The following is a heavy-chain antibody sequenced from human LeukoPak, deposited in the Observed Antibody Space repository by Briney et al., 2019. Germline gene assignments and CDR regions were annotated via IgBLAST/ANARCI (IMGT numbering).Heavy chain of an antibody. D-gene: IGHD4-17*01. CDR1: GFTYNDYW. CDR3: ARAQTYGDSRLLLDY. J-gene: IGHJ4*02. CDR2: INTDGSTT. Sequence: GGSLRLSCAASGFTYNDYWMHWVRQVPGKGLVWVSRINTDGSTTTYADSVKGRFTISRDNAKNSLYLQMNGLRAEDTALYYCARAQTYGDSRLLLDYWGQGTLVTVSS. V-gene: IGHV3-74*01.